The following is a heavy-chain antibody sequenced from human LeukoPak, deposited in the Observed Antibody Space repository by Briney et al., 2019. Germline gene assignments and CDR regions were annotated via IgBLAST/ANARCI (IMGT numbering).Heavy chain of an antibody. D-gene: IGHD3-22*01. V-gene: IGHV3-21*01. CDR2: ISSRSSHI. J-gene: IGHJ4*02. CDR1: GFAFSTYT. Sequence: GGSLRLSCGASGFAFSTYTMNWVRQGPGKGLEWVSSISSRSSHIYYADSVKGRFTISRENAKNSLYLQMTSLRADDTAVYYCARAVPFDGSGYYYPFDYWGQGTLVTVSS. CDR3: ARAVPFDGSGYYYPFDY.